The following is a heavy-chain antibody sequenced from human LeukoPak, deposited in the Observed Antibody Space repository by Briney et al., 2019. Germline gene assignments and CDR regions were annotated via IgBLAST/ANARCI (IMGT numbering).Heavy chain of an antibody. CDR2: IIGSGGNT. CDR3: AKAVGDPTYYFDY. J-gene: IGHJ4*02. CDR1: GFTFSTYA. D-gene: IGHD5-24*01. Sequence: GGSLRLSCAVSGFTFSTYAMSWVRQAPGKGLEWVSAIIGSGGNTYYADSVKGRFTISRDNSKGTLYLQMNSLRAEDTAVYYCAKAVGDPTYYFDYWGQGTLVTVSS. V-gene: IGHV3-23*01.